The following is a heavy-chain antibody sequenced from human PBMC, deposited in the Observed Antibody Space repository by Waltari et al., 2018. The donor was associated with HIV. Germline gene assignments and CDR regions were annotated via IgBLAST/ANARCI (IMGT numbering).Heavy chain of an antibody. J-gene: IGHJ6*02. CDR2: ISPGDSTT. CDR3: ARRLLDTAPLSDGMDV. D-gene: IGHD5-18*01. Sequence: EVQLVQSGAEVKKPGESLKISCKGSGYSFTSHWIGWVRQMPGNGLEWMGIISPGDSTTRYSPSFQGQVTISADKSISTAYLQWSSLKASDTAMYYCARRLLDTAPLSDGMDVWGQGTTVTVSS. CDR1: GYSFTSHW. V-gene: IGHV5-51*01.